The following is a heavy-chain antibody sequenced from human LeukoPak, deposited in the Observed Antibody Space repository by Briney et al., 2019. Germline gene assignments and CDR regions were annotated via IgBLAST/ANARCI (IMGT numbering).Heavy chain of an antibody. Sequence: PSQTLSLTCTVSGGSISSGSYYWSWIRQPAGKGLEWIGRIYTSGSTNYNPSLKSRVTISVDTSKKQFSLKLSSVTAVDTAVYYCARGVDYYGVWGQGTLVTVSS. J-gene: IGHJ4*02. CDR1: GGSISSGSYY. CDR2: IYTSGST. CDR3: ARGVDYYGV. D-gene: IGHD3-10*01. V-gene: IGHV4-61*02.